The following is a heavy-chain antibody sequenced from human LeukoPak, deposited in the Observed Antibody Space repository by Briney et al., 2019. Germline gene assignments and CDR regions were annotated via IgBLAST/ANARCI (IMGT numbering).Heavy chain of an antibody. CDR1: GYTFTSYG. Sequence: GASVKVSCKASGYTFTSYGISWVRQAPGQGLEWMGWINPNGGATDYAQKFQGRVTMTRDTSISTAFMELRRLRSDDTAVYYCAQLTGDLAFDLWGQGTMVIVSS. CDR2: INPNGGAT. J-gene: IGHJ3*01. V-gene: IGHV1-2*02. CDR3: AQLTGDLAFDL. D-gene: IGHD7-27*01.